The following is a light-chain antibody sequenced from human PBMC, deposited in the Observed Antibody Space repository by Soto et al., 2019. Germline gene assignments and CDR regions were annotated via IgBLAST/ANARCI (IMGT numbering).Light chain of an antibody. CDR2: GAS. CDR1: QSVSNNY. J-gene: IGKJ5*01. V-gene: IGKV3-20*01. Sequence: EIVLRQSPGTLSLSPGERATLSCRASQSVSNNYLAWYQQKPGQAPRLLIYGASSRATGIPDRFSGSGSGTDFTLTISRLEPEDFAVYYCQQYGSSPRITFGQGTRLEIK. CDR3: QQYGSSPRIT.